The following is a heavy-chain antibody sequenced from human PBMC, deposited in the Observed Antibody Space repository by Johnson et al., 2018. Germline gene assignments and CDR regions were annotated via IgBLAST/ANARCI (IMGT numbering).Heavy chain of an antibody. CDR3: AKVKVGGLHWDVFDI. D-gene: IGHD2-8*02. Sequence: VQLVESGGGLVQRGGSLRLSCAASEFTFSTYDMYWVRQGTGKGLEWISAISPTGSGTYYADSVRGRFIISRDDNKKILSLQMSSLRADDTAVYYCAKVKVGGLHWDVFDIWGQGTRVTVSS. CDR2: ISPTGSGT. V-gene: IGHV3-23*04. J-gene: IGHJ3*02. CDR1: EFTFSTYD.